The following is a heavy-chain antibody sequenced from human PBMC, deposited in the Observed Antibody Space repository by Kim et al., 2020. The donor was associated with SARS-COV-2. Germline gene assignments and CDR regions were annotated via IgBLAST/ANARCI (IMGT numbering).Heavy chain of an antibody. Sequence: SETLSLTCTVSGGSISSYYWSWIRQPPGKGLEWIGYIYYSGSTNYNPSLKSRVTISVYTSKNQFSLKLSSVTAADTAVYYCARVISGYSSSWLGYYYGMDVWGQGTTVTVSS. CDR1: GGSISSYY. CDR2: IYYSGST. CDR3: ARVISGYSSSWLGYYYGMDV. V-gene: IGHV4-59*13. J-gene: IGHJ6*02. D-gene: IGHD6-13*01.